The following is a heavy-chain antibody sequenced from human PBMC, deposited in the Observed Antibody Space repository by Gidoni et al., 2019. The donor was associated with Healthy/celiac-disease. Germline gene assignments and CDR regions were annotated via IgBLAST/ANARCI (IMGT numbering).Heavy chain of an antibody. D-gene: IGHD2-15*01. CDR2: IIPIFGTA. J-gene: IGHJ6*02. CDR3: ARGGYCSGGSCYFLNYYYGMDV. Sequence: QVQLVQSGAEVKKPGSSVKVSCKASGGTFSSYAISWVRQAPGQGLEWMGGIIPIFGTANYAQKFQGRVTITADESTSTAYMELSSLRSEDTAVYYCARGGYCSGGSCYFLNYYYGMDVWGQGTTVTVSS. V-gene: IGHV1-69*01. CDR1: GGTFSSYA.